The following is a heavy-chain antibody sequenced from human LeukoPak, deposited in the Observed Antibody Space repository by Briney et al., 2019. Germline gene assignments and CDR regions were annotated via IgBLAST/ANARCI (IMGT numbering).Heavy chain of an antibody. CDR2: IIPIFGTT. D-gene: IGHD3-22*01. J-gene: IGHJ4*02. Sequence: SVKVSCKASGGSFNNYAINWVRQAPGRGLEWMGGIIPIFGTTNYAQKFQGRVTITADESTSTAYMELNRLRSEDTAEYTSARDRRPSYYDSSGYPNFDYWGQGTLVTVSS. CDR1: GGSFNNYA. V-gene: IGHV1-69*13. CDR3: ARDRRPSYYDSSGYPNFDY.